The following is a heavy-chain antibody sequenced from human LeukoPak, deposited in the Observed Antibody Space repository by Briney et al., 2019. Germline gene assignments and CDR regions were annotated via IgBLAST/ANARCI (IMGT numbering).Heavy chain of an antibody. CDR1: GGSISSYY. Sequence: PSETLSLTCTVSGGSISSYYWSWIRQPPGKGLEWIGYIYYSGSTNYKPSLKSRVTISVDTSKNQFSLKLSSVTAADTAVYYCARDRYSSGYTYYYYYMDVWGKGTTVTVSS. V-gene: IGHV4-59*01. D-gene: IGHD6-19*01. CDR3: ARDRYSSGYTYYYYYMDV. J-gene: IGHJ6*03. CDR2: IYYSGST.